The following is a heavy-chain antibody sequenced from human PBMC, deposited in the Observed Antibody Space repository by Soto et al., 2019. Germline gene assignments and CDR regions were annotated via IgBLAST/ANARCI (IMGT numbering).Heavy chain of an antibody. Sequence: QVQLVQSGAEVKKPGSSVKVSCKASGGTFSSYAISWVRQAPGQGLEWMGGIIPIFGTANYAQKFQGRVKITADESTSTAYMELSSLRSEDTAVYYCARGSVEYCSGGSCFVYFDYWGQGSLVTVSS. D-gene: IGHD2-15*01. CDR1: GGTFSSYA. V-gene: IGHV1-69*12. CDR2: IIPIFGTA. J-gene: IGHJ4*02. CDR3: ARGSVEYCSGGSCFVYFDY.